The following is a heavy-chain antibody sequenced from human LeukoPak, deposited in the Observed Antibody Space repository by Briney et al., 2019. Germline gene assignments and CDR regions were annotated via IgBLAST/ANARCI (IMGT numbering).Heavy chain of an antibody. V-gene: IGHV3-23*01. CDR2: ISSSGHVT. J-gene: IGHJ4*02. Sequence: GGSLRLSCAASGFTFSSYAMHWVRQAPGKGLEWVSAISSSGHVTFYADSVKGRFTVSRDQSQNTLFLQMSSLRADDTAVYYCAKHRLPVAGSPSKNPTAYFEDWGQGILVTVSS. D-gene: IGHD6-19*01. CDR3: AKHRLPVAGSPSKNPTAYFED. CDR1: GFTFSSYA.